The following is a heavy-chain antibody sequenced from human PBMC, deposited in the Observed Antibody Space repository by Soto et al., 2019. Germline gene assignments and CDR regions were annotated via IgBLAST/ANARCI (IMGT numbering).Heavy chain of an antibody. CDR1: GFSLSTSGMC. CDR2: IDWDDDK. J-gene: IGHJ4*02. V-gene: IGHV2-70*11. D-gene: IGHD6-19*01. CDR3: ARIIAVAGTRYFDY. Sequence: SGPTLVNPTQTLTLTCTFSGFSLSTSGMCVSWIRQPPGKALEWLARIDWDDDKYYSTSLKTRLTISKDTSKNQVVLTMTNMDPVDTATYYCARIIAVAGTRYFDYWGQGTLVTVSS.